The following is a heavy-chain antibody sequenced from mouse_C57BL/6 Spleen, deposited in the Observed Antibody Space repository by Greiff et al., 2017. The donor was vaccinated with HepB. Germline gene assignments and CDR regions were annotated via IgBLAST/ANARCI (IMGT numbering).Heavy chain of an antibody. CDR1: GYTFTSYW. J-gene: IGHJ3*01. CDR2: IDPSDSYT. V-gene: IGHV1-69*01. Sequence: QVQLQQPGAELVMPGASVKLSCKASGYTFTSYWMHWVKQRPGQGLEWIGEIDPSDSYTNYNQKFKGKSTLTVDKSSSTAYMQLSSLTSEDSAVYYCARSWRGGFAYWGQGTLVTVSA. CDR3: ARSWRGGFAY.